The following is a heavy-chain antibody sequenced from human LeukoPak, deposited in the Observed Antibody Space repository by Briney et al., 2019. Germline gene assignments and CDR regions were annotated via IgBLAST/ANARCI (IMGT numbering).Heavy chain of an antibody. CDR3: AKDNRRHYTSGPNPDSLH. J-gene: IGHJ4*02. D-gene: IGHD6-19*01. CDR2: ISWNSGSI. V-gene: IGHV3-9*01. CDR1: GFIFNNYA. Sequence: GGSLRLSCAGSGFIFNNYAMHWVRQPPGKGLEWVSGISWNSGSIDYADSVKGRFTISRDNAKNSLYLQMNRLRVEDTAFYYCAKDNRRHYTSGPNPDSLHWGQGALVTVSS.